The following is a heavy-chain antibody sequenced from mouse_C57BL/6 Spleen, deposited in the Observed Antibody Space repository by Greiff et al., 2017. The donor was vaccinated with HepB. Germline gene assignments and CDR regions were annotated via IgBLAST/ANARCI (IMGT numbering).Heavy chain of an antibody. D-gene: IGHD2-5*01. Sequence: VQLQQSGAELVKPGASVKLSCKASGYTFTSYWMHWVKQRPGQGLEWIGMIHPNSGSTNYNEKFKSKATLTVDKSSSTAYMQLSSLTSEDSAVYYCARSAYYSNYPAYYYAMDYWGQGTSVTVSS. CDR2: IHPNSGST. J-gene: IGHJ4*01. CDR3: ARSAYYSNYPAYYYAMDY. CDR1: GYTFTSYW. V-gene: IGHV1-64*01.